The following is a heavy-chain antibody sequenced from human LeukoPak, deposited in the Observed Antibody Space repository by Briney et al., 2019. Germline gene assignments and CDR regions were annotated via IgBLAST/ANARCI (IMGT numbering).Heavy chain of an antibody. Sequence: SETLSLTCSVSGGSTSGYYWGWIRQPPGQTLEWIGYIHSSGGTNYNPSLQSRVTMSVDTSMNQFSLRLSSVTAADTAVYYCARFTYTTRPSDVWGKGTTVTVSS. CDR2: IHSSGGT. J-gene: IGHJ6*04. CDR1: GGSTSGYY. D-gene: IGHD3-16*01. V-gene: IGHV4-4*09. CDR3: ARFTYTTRPSDV.